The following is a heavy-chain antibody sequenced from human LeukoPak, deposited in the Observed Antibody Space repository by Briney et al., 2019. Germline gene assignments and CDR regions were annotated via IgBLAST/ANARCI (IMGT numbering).Heavy chain of an antibody. Sequence: ASVKVSCKASGYTFTRYYMHWVRQAPGQGLEWMGWINPNSGGTNYAQKFQGRVTMTRDTSISTAYMDLSRLRSDDTAVYYCARDVDDILTGYCFDYWGQGTLVTVSS. CDR3: ARDVDDILTGYCFDY. J-gene: IGHJ4*02. CDR2: INPNSGGT. D-gene: IGHD3-9*01. CDR1: GYTFTRYY. V-gene: IGHV1-2*02.